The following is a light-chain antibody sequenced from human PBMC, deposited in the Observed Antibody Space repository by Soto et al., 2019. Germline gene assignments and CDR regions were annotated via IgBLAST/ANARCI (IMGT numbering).Light chain of an antibody. CDR2: GVS. J-gene: IGKJ1*01. CDR3: HQYGSPPWT. Sequence: EIVLTQSPGTLSLSPGERATLSCKASQNIWRTYLAWFQQKPGQAPRLLIHGVSTRATGVPDRFSGSGSGTDYTLTITRVEPEDFAVYYCHQYGSPPWTFGQGTKGQIK. V-gene: IGKV3-20*01. CDR1: QNIWRTY.